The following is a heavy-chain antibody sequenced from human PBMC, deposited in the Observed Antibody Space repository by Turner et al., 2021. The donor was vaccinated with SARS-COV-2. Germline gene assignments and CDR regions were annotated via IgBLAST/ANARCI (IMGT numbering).Heavy chain of an antibody. D-gene: IGHD3-10*01. V-gene: IGHV4-39*01. CDR2: IYYSGST. CDR3: ARLLNPGSYYYYYYGMDV. Sequence: HLQLQESGPGLVKPSETLSLTCPVSGGSISSSNYYWGWIRQPPGKGLEWIGSIYYSGSTYYNPSLKSRVTISVDTSKNQFSLKLSSVTAADTAVYYCARLLNPGSYYYYYYGMDVWGQGTTVTVSS. J-gene: IGHJ6*02. CDR1: GGSISSSNYY.